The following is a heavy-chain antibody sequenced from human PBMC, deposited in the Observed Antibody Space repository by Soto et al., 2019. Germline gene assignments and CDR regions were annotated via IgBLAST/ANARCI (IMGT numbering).Heavy chain of an antibody. CDR3: ASFWCGYLGLFDY. V-gene: IGHV3-48*01. D-gene: IGHD3-3*01. J-gene: IGHJ4*02. CDR2: ISSSSNTI. CDR1: GFTFSNYN. Sequence: EVQLVESGGGLVQPGGSLRLSCAASGFTFSNYNMNWVRQAPGKGLEWVSYISSSSNTIYYADSVRDRFTTTRENARNSLFLKMNSLRVEDTAVYYCASFWCGYLGLFDYWGQGALVTVSS.